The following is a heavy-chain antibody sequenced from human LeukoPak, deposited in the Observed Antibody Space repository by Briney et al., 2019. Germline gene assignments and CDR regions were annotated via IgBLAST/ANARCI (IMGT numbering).Heavy chain of an antibody. D-gene: IGHD3-22*01. J-gene: IGHJ5*02. V-gene: IGHV4-59*01. CDR3: ARVTRYYYDRIEGNWFDP. CDR2: IYYSGST. Sequence: SETLSLTCSVSGDSSSSYYWSWIRQPPGKGLEWIGYIYYSGSTNYNPSLKSRVTISVDTSKNQFSLKLSSVTAADTAVYYCARVTRYYYDRIEGNWFDPWGQGTLVTVSS. CDR1: GDSSSSYY.